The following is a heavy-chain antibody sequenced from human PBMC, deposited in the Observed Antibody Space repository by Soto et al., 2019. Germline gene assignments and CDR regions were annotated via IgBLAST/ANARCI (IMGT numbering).Heavy chain of an antibody. CDR3: ARDQYDFRSGSYYYAMEV. Sequence: SEPLSLTCTVSGGSVSRESHYWSWIRQTPWKGLEWIGYIYYTGSTNYNPSLKGRVTMSVDTSRDQVSLRLRSVTRADTAVYYCARDQYDFRSGSYYYAMEVWGQGTKVT. D-gene: IGHD3-3*01. CDR1: GGSVSRESHY. J-gene: IGHJ6*02. CDR2: IYYTGST. V-gene: IGHV4-61*01.